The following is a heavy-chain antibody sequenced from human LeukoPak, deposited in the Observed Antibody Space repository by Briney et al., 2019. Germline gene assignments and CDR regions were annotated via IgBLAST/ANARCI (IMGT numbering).Heavy chain of an antibody. CDR3: AKDKIYTPNL. CDR2: IPYDGSNK. V-gene: IGHV3-30*02. Sequence: GGSLRLSCAASGFTFSSYGMHWVRQAPGKGLEWVTFIPYDGSNKYYIDSVKGRSTISRDNSKNTLYLQMNSLRAEDTAVYYCAKDKIYTPNLWGQGTLVTVSS. CDR1: GFTFSSYG. J-gene: IGHJ5*02. D-gene: IGHD2-15*01.